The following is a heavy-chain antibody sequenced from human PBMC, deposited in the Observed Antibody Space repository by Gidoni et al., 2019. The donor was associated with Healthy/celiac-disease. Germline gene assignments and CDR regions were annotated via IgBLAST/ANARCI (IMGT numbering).Heavy chain of an antibody. Sequence: EVQLVASGGGLVQPGGSLRLSCAASGFTFSSYSMNWVRQAPGKGLEWVSYISSSSSTIYYADSVKGRFTISRDNAKNSLYLQMNSLRDEDTAVYYCARDRCSSTSCYLHWFDPWGQGTLVTVSS. D-gene: IGHD2-2*01. CDR1: GFTFSSYS. CDR3: ARDRCSSTSCYLHWFDP. V-gene: IGHV3-48*02. J-gene: IGHJ5*02. CDR2: ISSSSSTI.